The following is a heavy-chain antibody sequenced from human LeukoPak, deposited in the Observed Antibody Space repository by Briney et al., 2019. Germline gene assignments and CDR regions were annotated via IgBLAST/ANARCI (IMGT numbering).Heavy chain of an antibody. D-gene: IGHD4-23*01. J-gene: IGHJ4*02. CDR3: ARDRLRWPKIDY. Sequence: KPSETLSLTCTVSGGSIGTSHYYWGWLRQPPGKGLEWIGSIYYSVTTYYNPSLKSRVTISVDTSKNQFSLKLNSVTAADTAVYYCARDRLRWPKIDYWGQGTLVTVSS. CDR1: GGSIGTSHYY. CDR2: IYYSVTT. V-gene: IGHV4-39*07.